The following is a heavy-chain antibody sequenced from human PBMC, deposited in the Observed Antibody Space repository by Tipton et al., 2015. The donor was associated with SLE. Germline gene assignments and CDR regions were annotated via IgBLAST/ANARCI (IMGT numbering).Heavy chain of an antibody. J-gene: IGHJ4*02. Sequence: GLVKPSETLSLTCNVPGGSISSTSYYWAWPRQPPGKGLEWIGSMYYSGSTYYYPSLKSRVTISLDRSKNQISLSLTTVTAADTAVYYCVRLRSKVLIDYWGQGTLVTVSS. CDR1: GGSISSTSYY. V-gene: IGHV4-39*07. D-gene: IGHD2-8*01. CDR3: VRLRSKVLIDY. CDR2: MYYSGST.